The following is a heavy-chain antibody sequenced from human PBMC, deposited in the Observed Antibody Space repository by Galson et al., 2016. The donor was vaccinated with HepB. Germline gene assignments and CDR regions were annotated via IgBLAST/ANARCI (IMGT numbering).Heavy chain of an antibody. D-gene: IGHD3-9*01. CDR1: GYTFTLYG. CDR2: VSGNNLNT. V-gene: IGHV1-18*01. CDR3: ARDLGWYDMLNQ. J-gene: IGHJ4*02. Sequence: SVKVSCKASGYTFTLYGMTWVRQAPGQGLEWMGWVSGNNLNTNYAQKFPGRVTLTTDTSTTTSYMELRSLTSDDPAVYYCARDLGWYDMLNQWGQGTLVTVSS.